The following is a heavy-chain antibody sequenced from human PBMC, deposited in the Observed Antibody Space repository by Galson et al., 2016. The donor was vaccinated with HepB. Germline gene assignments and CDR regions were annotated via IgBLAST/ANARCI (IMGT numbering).Heavy chain of an antibody. CDR1: GFTLAGQG. CDR3: EGYSDPFDI. D-gene: IGHD3-22*01. V-gene: IGHV3-23*01. J-gene: IGHJ3*02. Sequence: SLRLSCAASGFTLAGQGMSWVRQAPGKGLEWVSDIVAGGNTYYADSVKGRFTISRDTSKNTLYLQMNNLRAEDTAIYYCEGYSDPFDIWGQGTMVTVSS. CDR2: IVAGGNT.